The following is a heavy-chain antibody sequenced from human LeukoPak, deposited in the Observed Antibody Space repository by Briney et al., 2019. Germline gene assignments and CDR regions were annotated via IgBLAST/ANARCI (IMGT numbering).Heavy chain of an antibody. Sequence: ASVKVSCKSSVGTFISYAISWVRQAPGQGLEWMGGIIPIFGTANYAQKFQGRVTITTDESTSTAYMELSSLGSEDTAVYYCARTSGSLGRYFDYWGQGTLVTVSS. CDR3: ARTSGSLGRYFDY. V-gene: IGHV1-69*05. CDR2: IIPIFGTA. D-gene: IGHD1-26*01. J-gene: IGHJ4*02. CDR1: VGTFISYA.